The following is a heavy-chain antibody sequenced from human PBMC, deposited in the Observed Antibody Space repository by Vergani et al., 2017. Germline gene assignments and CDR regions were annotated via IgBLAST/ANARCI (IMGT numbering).Heavy chain of an antibody. J-gene: IGHJ4*02. CDR3: ASKRGACRAAYCHSYDF. CDR1: GDSVISTDYH. CDR2: MDYSGST. D-gene: IGHD2-15*01. V-gene: IGHV4-39*01. Sequence: QVQLQESGPGLVKPSETLSLTCTVSGDSVISTDYHWGWIRQPPGQGLEWMGSMDYSGSTSYNPSLESRISISFETPKNQFSPRLTSVTAADTAVYYCASKRGACRAAYCHSYDFWGPGTLVGVSS.